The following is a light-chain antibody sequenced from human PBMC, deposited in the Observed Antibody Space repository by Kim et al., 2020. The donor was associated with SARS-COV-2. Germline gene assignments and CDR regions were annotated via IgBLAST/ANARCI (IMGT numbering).Light chain of an antibody. V-gene: IGKV3-11*01. Sequence: EIVLTQSPATLSLSPGERATLSCRASQGISSYLAWYQQTPGQAPRLLIYDASNRATGIPARFSGSGSGTDFTLTINSLEPEDFAVYYCQQRTSWPTVTFGGGTKVDIK. CDR2: DAS. CDR3: QQRTSWPTVT. CDR1: QGISSY. J-gene: IGKJ4*01.